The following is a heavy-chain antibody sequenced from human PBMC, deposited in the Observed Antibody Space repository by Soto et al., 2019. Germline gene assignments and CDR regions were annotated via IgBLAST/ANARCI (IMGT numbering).Heavy chain of an antibody. CDR3: ATGVRFLEWSSDY. Sequence: ETLSLTCTVSGGSISSSSYYWGWIRQPPGKGLEWIGSIYYSGSTYYNPSLKSRVTISVDTSKNQFSLKLSSVTAADTAVYYCATGVRFLEWSSDYWGQGTLVTVSS. CDR2: IYYSGST. V-gene: IGHV4-39*01. D-gene: IGHD3-3*01. CDR1: GGSISSSSYY. J-gene: IGHJ4*02.